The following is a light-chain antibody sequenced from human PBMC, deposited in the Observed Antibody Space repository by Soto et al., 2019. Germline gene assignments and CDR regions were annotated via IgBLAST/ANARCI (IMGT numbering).Light chain of an antibody. CDR3: QQYGSSLI. CDR2: GAS. J-gene: IGKJ4*01. V-gene: IGKV3-20*01. CDR1: QSVSSNF. Sequence: EVVLTQSPGTLSLSPGERATLSCRASQSVSSNFLAWYQQKPGQTPRLLIYGASNRATGIPDRFSGRGSGTDFTLTISRLEPEDFAVYYCQQYGSSLIFGGGTKVEIK.